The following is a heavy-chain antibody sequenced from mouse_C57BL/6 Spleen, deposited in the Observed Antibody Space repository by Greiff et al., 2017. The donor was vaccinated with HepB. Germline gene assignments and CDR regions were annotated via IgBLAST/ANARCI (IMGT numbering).Heavy chain of an antibody. J-gene: IGHJ1*03. D-gene: IGHD1-1*01. V-gene: IGHV1-52*01. CDR3: ARSGYYGSSLYWYFDV. CDR1: GYTFTSYW. Sequence: VKLQQPGAELVRPGSSVKLSCKASGYTFTSYWMHWVKQRPIQGLEWIGNIDPSDSETHYNQKFKDKATLTVDKSSSTAYMQLSRLTSEDSAVYYCARSGYYGSSLYWYFDVWGTGTTVTVSS. CDR2: IDPSDSET.